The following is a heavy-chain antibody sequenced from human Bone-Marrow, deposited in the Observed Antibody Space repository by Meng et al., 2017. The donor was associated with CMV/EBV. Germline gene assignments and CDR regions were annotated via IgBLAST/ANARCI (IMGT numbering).Heavy chain of an antibody. D-gene: IGHD3-16*01. J-gene: IGHJ5*02. CDR3: ARDLGGNWFDP. CDR1: GFTFSDYY. CDR2: IYRSGST. V-gene: IGHV3-53*01. Sequence: GESLKISCAASGFTFSDYYMSWIRQAPGKGLEWVSAIYRSGSTYYADSVKGRFTISRDTSKNTMYLQMNSLRGEDTAVYYCARDLGGNWFDPWGQGSLVTVSS.